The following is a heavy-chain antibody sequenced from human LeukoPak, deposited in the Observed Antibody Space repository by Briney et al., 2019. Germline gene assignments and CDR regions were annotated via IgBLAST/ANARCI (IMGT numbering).Heavy chain of an antibody. J-gene: IGHJ6*03. CDR2: INNGGST. CDR3: ARGQHYYGSGSECYMDV. D-gene: IGHD3-10*01. Sequence: SETLSLTCAVYGGTFSGYYWSRIRQPPGKGLERIGEINNGGSTHYNPSLKSQVSISVHTFTNQFSLTLSSVTAADTAVYYCARGQHYYGSGSECYMDVWGKGTTVTVSS. CDR1: GGTFSGYY. V-gene: IGHV4-34*01.